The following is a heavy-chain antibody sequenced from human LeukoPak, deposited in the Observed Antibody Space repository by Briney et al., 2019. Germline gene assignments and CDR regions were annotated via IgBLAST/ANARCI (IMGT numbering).Heavy chain of an antibody. CDR2: IIPIFGTA. Sequence: SVKVSCKASGGTFSSYAISWVRQAPGQGLEWMGGIIPIFGTANYAQKFQGRVTITADESTSTAYMELSSLRSEDTAVYYRARDSRYYDSSGYYLSYWGQGTLVTVSS. CDR3: ARDSRYYDSSGYYLSY. CDR1: GGTFSSYA. D-gene: IGHD3-22*01. V-gene: IGHV1-69*13. J-gene: IGHJ4*02.